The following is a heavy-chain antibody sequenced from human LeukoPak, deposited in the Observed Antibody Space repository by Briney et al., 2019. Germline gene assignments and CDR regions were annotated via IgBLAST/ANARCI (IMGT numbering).Heavy chain of an antibody. V-gene: IGHV3-48*01. Sequence: GGSLRLSCAASGFTFSSYSMNWVRQAPGKGLEWLSYISTSSSTINYADSVKGRFTISRDNAENSLYLQMNSLRAEDTAVYYCARDLTSGWYGFDYWGQGTLVTVAS. CDR3: ARDLTSGWYGFDY. CDR2: ISTSSSTI. CDR1: GFTFSSYS. J-gene: IGHJ4*02. D-gene: IGHD6-19*01.